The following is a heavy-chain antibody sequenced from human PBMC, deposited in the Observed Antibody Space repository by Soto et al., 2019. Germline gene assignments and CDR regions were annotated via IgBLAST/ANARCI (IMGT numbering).Heavy chain of an antibody. Sequence: ASVKVSCKASGYTFNDYAIHWVRRAPGQRFEWMGWINAGNGKTKYSPKFQDRVTITRETSATTAYMELSSLRSEDTAVYYCARDWRRDLVAYWGQGTLVTGSS. J-gene: IGHJ4*02. CDR2: INAGNGKT. CDR3: ARDWRRDLVAY. CDR1: GYTFNDYA. V-gene: IGHV1-3*01. D-gene: IGHD2-15*01.